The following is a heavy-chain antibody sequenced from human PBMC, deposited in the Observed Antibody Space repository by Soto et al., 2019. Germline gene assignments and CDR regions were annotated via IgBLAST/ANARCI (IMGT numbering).Heavy chain of an antibody. J-gene: IGHJ3*02. V-gene: IGHV1-69*12. CDR1: GGTFSSYA. Sequence: QVQLVQSGAAVKKPGSSVKVSCKASGGTFSSYAISWVRQAPGQGLEWMGGIIPIFGTANYAQKFQGRVTITADESTSTAYMELSSLRSEDTAVYYCARDSVSYDSSGYYYSNAFDIWGQGTMVTVSS. CDR3: ARDSVSYDSSGYYYSNAFDI. CDR2: IIPIFGTA. D-gene: IGHD3-22*01.